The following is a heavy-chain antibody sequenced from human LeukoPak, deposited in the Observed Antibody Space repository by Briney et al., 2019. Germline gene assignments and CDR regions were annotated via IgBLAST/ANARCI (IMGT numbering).Heavy chain of an antibody. D-gene: IGHD3-16*01. CDR3: ARARLTDYVWGRRTFDI. Sequence: GGSLRLSCAASGFTFSSSDMHWVRQAPGKGLEWVAFIRYDGNNKYYADSVKGRFTISRDNAKKSLYLQMNSLRAEDTAVYYCARARLTDYVWGRRTFDIWGQGTMVTISS. J-gene: IGHJ3*02. CDR2: IRYDGNNK. V-gene: IGHV3-30*02. CDR1: GFTFSSSD.